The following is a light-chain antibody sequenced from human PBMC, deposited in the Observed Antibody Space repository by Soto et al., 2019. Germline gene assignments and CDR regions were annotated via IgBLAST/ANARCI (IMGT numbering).Light chain of an antibody. CDR3: SSYTSNITGV. CDR2: EVS. Sequence: QSALTQPASVSGSPGQSITISCTGTSSDVGGYNYVSWYQQHPGKAPKLMIYEVSNRPSGVSNRFSGSKSGNTASLTISGLQTEDEADYYCSSYTSNITGVFGGGTKLTVL. J-gene: IGLJ3*02. V-gene: IGLV2-14*01. CDR1: SSDVGGYNY.